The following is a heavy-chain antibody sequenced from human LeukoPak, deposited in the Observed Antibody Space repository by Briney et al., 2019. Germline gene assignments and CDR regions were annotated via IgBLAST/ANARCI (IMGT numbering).Heavy chain of an antibody. Sequence: GGSLRLSCEASGLFFSSYEMNWVRQAPGKGLEWVTYISGSGSIISYADSVKGRFSISRDNAKNSLFLQMNSLTVDDTAIYYCATDSGHYYYGMDVWGQGTTVTVSS. V-gene: IGHV3-48*03. J-gene: IGHJ6*02. CDR1: GLFFSSYE. CDR2: ISGSGSII. D-gene: IGHD6-25*01. CDR3: ATDSGHYYYGMDV.